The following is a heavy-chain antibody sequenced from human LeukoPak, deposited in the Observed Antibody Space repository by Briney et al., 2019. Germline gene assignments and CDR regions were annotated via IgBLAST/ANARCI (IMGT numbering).Heavy chain of an antibody. CDR3: ARGGMAGAHYYYYYMDV. CDR2: INPNSGGT. J-gene: IGHJ6*03. D-gene: IGHD6-19*01. V-gene: IGHV1-2*02. CDR1: GYTFTGYY. Sequence: ASVKVSCKASGYTFTGYYMHWVRQAPGQGLEWMGWINPNSGGTNYAQKFQGRVTMTRDTSISTAYMELSRLRSDDTAVYYCARGGMAGAHYYYYYMDVWGKGTTVTISS.